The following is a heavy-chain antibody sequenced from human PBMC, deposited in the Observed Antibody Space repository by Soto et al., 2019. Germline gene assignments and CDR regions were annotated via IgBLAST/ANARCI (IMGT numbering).Heavy chain of an antibody. Sequence: VASVKVSCKASGYSFTGYYMHWVRQAPGQGLEWMGWINPNSGGANYAQNFQGRVTMTRDTSISTAYMELSRLRSDDTAVYYCARDPYSSSGTEGYWGQGTLVTVSS. CDR3: ARDPYSSSGTEGY. CDR1: GYSFTGYY. CDR2: INPNSGGA. V-gene: IGHV1-2*02. J-gene: IGHJ4*02. D-gene: IGHD6-13*01.